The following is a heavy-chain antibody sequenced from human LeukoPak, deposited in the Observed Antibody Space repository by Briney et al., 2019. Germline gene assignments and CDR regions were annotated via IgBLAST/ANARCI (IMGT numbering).Heavy chain of an antibody. CDR3: ARGWRGYSYGYYYYYMDV. CDR2: ISAYNGNT. CDR1: GYTFTSYG. J-gene: IGHJ6*03. Sequence: GASVKVSCKASGYTFTSYGISWVRQAPGQGLEWMGWISAYNGNTNYAQKLQGRVTMTTDTSTSTAYMELRSLRSDDTAVYYCARGWRGYSYGYYYYYMDVWGKGTTVTISS. V-gene: IGHV1-18*01. D-gene: IGHD5-18*01.